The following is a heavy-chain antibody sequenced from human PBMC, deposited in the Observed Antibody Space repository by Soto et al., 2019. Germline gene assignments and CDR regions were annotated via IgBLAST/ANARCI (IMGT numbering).Heavy chain of an antibody. CDR2: INPSGGST. CDR1: GYTFTNYY. CDR3: ARGGGRPNWFDP. Sequence: QVQLVQSGAEVKKPGASVKVSCKASGYTFTNYYMHWLRQAPGQGLEWMAIINPSGGSTTYAQKFQGRVTMTRDTSTSTVYMELSSLKSEDTAVYYCARGGGRPNWFDPWGQGTLVTVSS. V-gene: IGHV1-46*01. J-gene: IGHJ5*02. D-gene: IGHD1-26*01.